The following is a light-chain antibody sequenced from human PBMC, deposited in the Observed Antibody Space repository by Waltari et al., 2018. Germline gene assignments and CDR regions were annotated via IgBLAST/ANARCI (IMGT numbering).Light chain of an antibody. Sequence: DIVMTQSPDSLAVSLGERATINSKSSQSVLYSPNNYNYLAWYQQKPGQPPNLLIPWASTLESGVPDLCSCSGSGPEFTLTISSLQSEDVAVYYCQQYYSTPVPFGPGTKVDI. CDR3: QQYYSTPVP. J-gene: IGKJ3*01. CDR2: WAS. CDR1: QSVLYSPNNYNY. V-gene: IGKV4-1*01.